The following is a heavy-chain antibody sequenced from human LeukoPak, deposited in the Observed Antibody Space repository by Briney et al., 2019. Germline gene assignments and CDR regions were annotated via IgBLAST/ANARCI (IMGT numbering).Heavy chain of an antibody. D-gene: IGHD5-18*01. Sequence: RGSLRLSCAASGFTFSSYAMSWVRQAPGKGLEWVSAISGSGGSTYYADSVKGRFTISRDNSKNTLYLQMNSLRAEDTAVYYCAKDPVQLWLSWFDPWGQGTLVTVSS. CDR2: ISGSGGST. J-gene: IGHJ5*02. CDR1: GFTFSSYA. CDR3: AKDPVQLWLSWFDP. V-gene: IGHV3-23*01.